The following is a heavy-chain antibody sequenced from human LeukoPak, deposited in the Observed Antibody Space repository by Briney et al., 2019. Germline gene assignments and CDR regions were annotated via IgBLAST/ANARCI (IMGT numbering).Heavy chain of an antibody. Sequence: GGSLRLSCAASGFTFSTYWMAWVRQAPGKGLEWVANIKQDGSEKYYVDSVKGRFTISRDNAKNSLYLQMNSLRAEDTAVYYCASASSSGPYYFDYWGQGTLVTVSS. V-gene: IGHV3-7*01. CDR2: IKQDGSEK. D-gene: IGHD6-19*01. J-gene: IGHJ4*02. CDR3: ASASSSGPYYFDY. CDR1: GFTFSTYW.